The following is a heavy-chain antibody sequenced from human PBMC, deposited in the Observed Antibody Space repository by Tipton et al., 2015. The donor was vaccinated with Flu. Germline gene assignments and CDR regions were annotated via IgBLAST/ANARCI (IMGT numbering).Heavy chain of an antibody. D-gene: IGHD1-26*01. CDR3: ARALVGATTVDFDY. J-gene: IGHJ4*02. V-gene: IGHV4-59*01. Sequence: TLSLTCTVSGGSISSYYWSWIRQPPGKGLEWIGYIYYSGSTNYNPSLKSRVTISVDTSKNQFSLKLSSVTAAATAVYYCARALVGATTVDFDYWGQGTLVTVSS. CDR2: IYYSGST. CDR1: GGSISSYY.